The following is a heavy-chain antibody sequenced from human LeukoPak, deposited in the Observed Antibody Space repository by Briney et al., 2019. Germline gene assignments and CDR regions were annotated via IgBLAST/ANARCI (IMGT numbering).Heavy chain of an antibody. D-gene: IGHD4-17*01. Sequence: PGGSLRLSCSGSGFTFSSYYMSWLRQAPGEGLEGVAHIKEDGSERYYADSVKGRFTISRDNAKSSLNLQMNSLRAEDTAVYYCARDGIHYGDYPWGQGTLVTVSS. V-gene: IGHV3-7*01. CDR3: ARDGIHYGDYP. CDR2: IKEDGSER. J-gene: IGHJ5*02. CDR1: GFTFSSYY.